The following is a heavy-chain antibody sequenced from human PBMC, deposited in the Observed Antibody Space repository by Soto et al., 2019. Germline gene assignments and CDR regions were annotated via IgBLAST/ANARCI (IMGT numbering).Heavy chain of an antibody. J-gene: IGHJ4*02. CDR3: ARVQGGGGAMVHNY. V-gene: IGHV4-30-4*01. CDR2: IYYSEST. Sequence: QVQLQESGPGLVKPSQTLSLTCTVSGGSISSGDYYWSWIRQPPGKGLEWIGYIYYSESTYYNPSRKGLVTISVDTSKNQFSPKLSSVTAADTAVYYCARVQGGGGAMVHNYWGQGTLVTVSS. CDR1: GGSISSGDYY. D-gene: IGHD5-18*01.